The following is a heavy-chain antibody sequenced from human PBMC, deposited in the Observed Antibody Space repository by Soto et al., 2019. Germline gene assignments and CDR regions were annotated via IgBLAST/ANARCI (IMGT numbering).Heavy chain of an antibody. CDR3: ARGSSRQGPRRIYYCSMDS. J-gene: IGHJ6*02. V-gene: IGHV1-8*01. D-gene: IGHD6-6*01. CDR2: MNPNSGNT. Sequence: QTTVQVGGWMGWMNPNSGNTGYAQKFQGRVTMTRNTSISTAYMELSSLRSEDTAVYYCARGSSRQGPRRIYYCSMDSWGLGTPFTVS.